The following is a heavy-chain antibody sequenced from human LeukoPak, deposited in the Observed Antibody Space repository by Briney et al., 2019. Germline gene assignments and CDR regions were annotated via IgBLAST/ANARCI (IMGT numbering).Heavy chain of an antibody. CDR3: AVSLENVVILGLGAFDI. CDR2: IYSGGST. V-gene: IGHV3-53*05. Sequence: GGSLRLSCAASGFTVSSNYMSWVRQAPGKGLEWVSVIYSGGSTYYADSVKGRFTISRDNSKNTLYLQMNSLRAEDTAVYYCAVSLENVVILGLGAFDIWGQGTMVTVSS. J-gene: IGHJ3*02. CDR1: GFTVSSNY. D-gene: IGHD3-22*01.